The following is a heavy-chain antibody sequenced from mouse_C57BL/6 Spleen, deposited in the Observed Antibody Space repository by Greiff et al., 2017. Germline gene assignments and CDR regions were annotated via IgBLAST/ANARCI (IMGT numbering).Heavy chain of an antibody. Sequence: QVQLQQPGAELVRPGTSVKLSCKASGYTFTSYWMHWVKQRPGQGLEWIGVIDPSDSYTNYNQKFKGKATLTVDTSSSTAYMQLSSLTSEDSAVYYCARPYGSPAWFADWGQGTLVTVSA. V-gene: IGHV1-59*01. J-gene: IGHJ3*01. CDR2: IDPSDSYT. CDR1: GYTFTSYW. D-gene: IGHD1-1*01. CDR3: ARPYGSPAWFAD.